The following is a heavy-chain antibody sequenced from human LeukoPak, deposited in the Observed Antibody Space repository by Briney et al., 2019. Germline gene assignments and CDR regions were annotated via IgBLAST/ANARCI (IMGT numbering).Heavy chain of an antibody. D-gene: IGHD6-6*01. CDR3: ARDVEYSSSSAYYYYGMDV. CDR1: GFTVSSNY. Sequence: PGGSLRLSCAASGFTVSSNYMSRVRQAPGKGLEWGSVIYSGGSTHYADSVKGRFTISRDNSKNTLYLQMNSLRAEDTAVYYCARDVEYSSSSAYYYYGMDVWGQGTTVTVSS. V-gene: IGHV3-66*01. CDR2: IYSGGST. J-gene: IGHJ6*02.